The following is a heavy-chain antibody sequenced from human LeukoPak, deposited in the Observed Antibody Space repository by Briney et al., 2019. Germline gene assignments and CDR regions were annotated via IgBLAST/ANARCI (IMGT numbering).Heavy chain of an antibody. D-gene: IGHD2-21*02. V-gene: IGHV1-18*01. Sequence: ASVKVSCKASGYTFTSYGISWVRQAPGQGLEWMGWISAYNGNTNYAQKLQGRVTMTTDTSTSTAYMELRSLRSDDTAVYYCARDQRYCGGDCGGLSHGYWGQGTLVTVSS. CDR2: ISAYNGNT. J-gene: IGHJ4*02. CDR3: ARDQRYCGGDCGGLSHGY. CDR1: GYTFTSYG.